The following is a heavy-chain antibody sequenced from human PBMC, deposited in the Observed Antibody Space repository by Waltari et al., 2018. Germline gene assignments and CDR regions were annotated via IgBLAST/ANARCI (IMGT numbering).Heavy chain of an antibody. CDR1: GYTFTSPL. D-gene: IGHD6-19*01. CDR3: ARDNSYTRERSGWWFDP. Sequence: QVQLVQSGAEVKKPGASVKVSCKSSGYTFTSPLMHWVRQAPGQGPEWMGVINPNGGDTMYAQQKFQGRLTMTRDTSTSTDYMELSSLRSEDTAIYYCARDNSYTRERSGWWFDPWGPGTLVTVSS. CDR2: INPNGGDT. V-gene: IGHV1-46*01. J-gene: IGHJ5*02.